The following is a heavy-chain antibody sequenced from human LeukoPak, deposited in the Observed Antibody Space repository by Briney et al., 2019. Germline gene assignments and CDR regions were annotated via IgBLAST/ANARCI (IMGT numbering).Heavy chain of an antibody. D-gene: IGHD6-13*01. J-gene: IGHJ6*02. CDR2: LDSDGSP. CDR3: ARAAAGRAYCHYGMDV. CDR1: GFTVRSDD. Sequence: PGGSLRLSCAAFGFTVRSDDMNWVRQAPGKGLEWVSILDSDGSPSYADSVKGRFTISRDNSKNTLDLQMNSLRAEDTAVYYCARAAAGRAYCHYGMDVWGQGTTVTVSS. V-gene: IGHV3-53*01.